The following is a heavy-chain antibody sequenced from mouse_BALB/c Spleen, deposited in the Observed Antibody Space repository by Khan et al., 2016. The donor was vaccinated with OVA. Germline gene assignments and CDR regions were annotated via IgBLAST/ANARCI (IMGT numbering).Heavy chain of an antibody. D-gene: IGHD1-1*01. CDR3: TRLAYYYDSEGFAY. V-gene: IGHV5-6*01. CDR2: VRTGGGYT. CDR1: GFTFSTYG. Sequence: EVELVESGGDLVKPGGSLKLSCAASGFTFSTYGMSWVRQTPDTRLEWVATVRTGGGYTYYPDSVKGRFTISRDNAKNTLYLQMSGLKSEDTAMFYCTRLAYYYDSEGFAYWGQGTLVTVSA. J-gene: IGHJ3*01.